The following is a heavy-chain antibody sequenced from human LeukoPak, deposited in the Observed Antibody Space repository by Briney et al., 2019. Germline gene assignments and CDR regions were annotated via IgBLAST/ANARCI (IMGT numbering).Heavy chain of an antibody. CDR2: IIPIFGTT. CDR1: GGTFNSYA. CDR3: ASWRNYVSGSYNSYVY. J-gene: IGHJ4*02. Sequence: SVKVSCKASGGTFNSYAISWVRQAPGQGLEWMGGIIPIFGTTNYARKFRGRVTLTADKSTRTAYMELSSLRSEDTAVYYCASWRNYVSGSYNSYVYWAQGTPVTISS. D-gene: IGHD3-10*01. V-gene: IGHV1-69*06.